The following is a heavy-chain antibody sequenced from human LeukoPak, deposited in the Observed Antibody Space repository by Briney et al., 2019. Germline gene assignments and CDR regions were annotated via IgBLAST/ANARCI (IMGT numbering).Heavy chain of an antibody. J-gene: IGHJ4*02. CDR1: GGTFSSYA. V-gene: IGHV1-69*13. Sequence: ASVKVSCKASGGTFSSYAISWVRQAPGQGLGWMGGIIPIFGTANYAQKFQGRVTITADESTSTAYMELSSLRSADTAVYYCARDYCGGDCSDFDYWGQGTLVTVSS. D-gene: IGHD2-21*02. CDR2: IIPIFGTA. CDR3: ARDYCGGDCSDFDY.